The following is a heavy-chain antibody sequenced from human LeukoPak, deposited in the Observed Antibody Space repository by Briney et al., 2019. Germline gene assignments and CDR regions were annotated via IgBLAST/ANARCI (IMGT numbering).Heavy chain of an antibody. CDR1: GFTFSSYS. CDR2: ISSSSSTI. D-gene: IGHD5-18*01. J-gene: IGHJ6*02. V-gene: IGHV3-48*04. Sequence: GGSLRLSCAASGFTFSSYSMNWVRQAPGKGLEWVSYISSSSSTIYYADSVKGRFTISRDNAKNSLYLQMNSLRAEDTAVYYCARDTAMVAHYYYGMDVWGQGTTVTVSS. CDR3: ARDTAMVAHYYYGMDV.